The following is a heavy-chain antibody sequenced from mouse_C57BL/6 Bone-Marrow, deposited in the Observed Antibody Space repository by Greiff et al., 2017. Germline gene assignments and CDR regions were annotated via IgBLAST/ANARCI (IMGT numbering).Heavy chain of an antibody. V-gene: IGHV1-50*01. J-gene: IGHJ3*01. CDR3: ARGAY. Sequence: QVQLQQPGAELVKPGASVKLSCKASGYTFTSYWMQWVKQRPGQGLEWIGEIAPSDSYTNYNQKFKGKATLTVDTSSSTAYMQLSSLTSEDSAVYYCARGAYWGKGTLVTVSA. CDR2: IAPSDSYT. CDR1: GYTFTSYW.